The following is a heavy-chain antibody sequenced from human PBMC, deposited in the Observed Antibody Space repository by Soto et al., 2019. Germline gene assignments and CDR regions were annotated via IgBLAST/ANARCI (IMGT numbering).Heavy chain of an antibody. J-gene: IGHJ4*02. V-gene: IGHV3-7*03. D-gene: IGHD6-6*01. CDR3: ARERSSIAARVSFDY. CDR2: IKQDGSEK. CDR1: GFTFSSYW. Sequence: VGSLRLSCAASGFTFSSYWMSWVRQAPGKGLEWVANIKQDGSEKYYVDSVKGRFTISRDNAKNSLYLQINSLRAEDTAVYYCARERSSIAARVSFDYWGQGTLVTVSS.